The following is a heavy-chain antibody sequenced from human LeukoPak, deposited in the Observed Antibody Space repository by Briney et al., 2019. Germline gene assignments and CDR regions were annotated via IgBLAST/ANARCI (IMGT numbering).Heavy chain of an antibody. CDR1: GFTFSSYA. CDR3: AKDWYYGSGSYLHYFDY. V-gene: IGHV3-23*01. D-gene: IGHD3-10*01. CDR2: ISGSGGST. J-gene: IGHJ4*02. Sequence: GGSLRLSCAASGFTFSSYAMSWVRQAPGKGLEWVSAISGSGGSTYYADSVKGRFTISRDNSKNTLYLQMISRRAEDTAVYYCAKDWYYGSGSYLHYFDYWGQGTLVTVSS.